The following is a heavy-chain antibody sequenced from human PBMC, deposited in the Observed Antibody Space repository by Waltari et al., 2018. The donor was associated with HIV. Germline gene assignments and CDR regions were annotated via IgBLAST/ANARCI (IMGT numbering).Heavy chain of an antibody. Sequence: QVQLQQWGAGLLKPSETLSLTCAVYGGSFSGYYWSWIRQPPGKGLEWIGEINHSGSTNYNPSLKSRVTISVDTSKNQFSLKLSSVTAADTAVYYCARDPHYNGSGSYFPFDYWGQGTLVTVSS. D-gene: IGHD3-10*01. CDR2: INHSGST. CDR1: GGSFSGYY. CDR3: ARDPHYNGSGSYFPFDY. J-gene: IGHJ4*02. V-gene: IGHV4-34*01.